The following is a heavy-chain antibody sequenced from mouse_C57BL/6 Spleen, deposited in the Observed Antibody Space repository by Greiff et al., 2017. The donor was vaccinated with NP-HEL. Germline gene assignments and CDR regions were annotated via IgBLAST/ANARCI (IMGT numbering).Heavy chain of an antibody. Sequence: QVQLQQSGAELVRPGTSVKMSCKASGYTFTNYWIGWAKQRPGHGLEWIGDIYPGGGYTNSNEKFKGKATLTADKSSSTAYMQFSSLTSEDSAIYYCARGDYDGGVWFAYWGQGTLVTVSA. CDR1: GYTFTNYW. J-gene: IGHJ3*01. CDR3: ARGDYDGGVWFAY. CDR2: IYPGGGYT. D-gene: IGHD2-4*01. V-gene: IGHV1-63*01.